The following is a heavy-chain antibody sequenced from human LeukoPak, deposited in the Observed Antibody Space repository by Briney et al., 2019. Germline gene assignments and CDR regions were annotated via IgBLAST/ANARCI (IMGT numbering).Heavy chain of an antibody. CDR1: GFTFADYA. D-gene: IGHD3-22*01. CDR2: MSGDGGST. CDR3: AKEVDSSGYYSDY. Sequence: GGAPRLSCAASGFTFADYATHWVRQAPEEGLEWVWLMSGDGGSTYYGDSVKGRFTISRDNSKNSLYLQMNSLRTEDTASYYCAKEVDSSGYYSDYWGQGTLVTGSS. J-gene: IGHJ4*02. V-gene: IGHV3-43*02.